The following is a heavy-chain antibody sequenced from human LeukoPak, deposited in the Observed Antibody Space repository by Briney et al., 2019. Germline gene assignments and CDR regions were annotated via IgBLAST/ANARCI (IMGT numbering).Heavy chain of an antibody. CDR2: VSGGGATT. CDR1: RFTFSSYG. D-gene: IGHD3-16*01. Sequence: PGGSLRLSCAASRFTFSSYGMSWVRQSPGKGLEWVAGVSGGGATTYYADSVKGRFTISRDNSKNTLFLQMNSLRAEDTAVYYCARGWGYFDYWGQGTLVTVSS. CDR3: ARGWGYFDY. J-gene: IGHJ4*02. V-gene: IGHV3-23*01.